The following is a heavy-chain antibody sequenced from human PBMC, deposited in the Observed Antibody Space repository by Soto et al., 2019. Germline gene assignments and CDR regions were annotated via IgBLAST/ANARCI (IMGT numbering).Heavy chain of an antibody. CDR2: INHSGST. V-gene: IGHV4-34*01. D-gene: IGHD2-15*01. CDR3: ARTKGYCSGGSCYLEEY. CDR1: GGSFSGYY. Sequence: SETLSLTCAVYGGSFSGYYWSWIRQPPGKGLEWIGEINHSGSTNYNPSLKRRVTISVDTSKNQFSLKLSSVTAADTAVYYCARTKGYCSGGSCYLEEYWGQGTMVTVSS. J-gene: IGHJ4*02.